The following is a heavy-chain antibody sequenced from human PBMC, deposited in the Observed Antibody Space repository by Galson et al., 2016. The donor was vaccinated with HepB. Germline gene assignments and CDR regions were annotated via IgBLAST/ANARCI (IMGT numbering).Heavy chain of an antibody. CDR2: TYSGGST. CDR3: ARSPRPRLDYGKLPVFDYGMEV. V-gene: IGHV3-53*01. D-gene: IGHD4-17*01. CDR1: GFTVNSNY. J-gene: IGHJ6*04. Sequence: SLRLSCAVSGFTVNSNYMTWVRQAPGKGLEWVSVTYSGGSTYYADSVQGRFTVSRDDSKNTLHLQMNSLRAEDTAVSYCARSPRPRLDYGKLPVFDYGMEVWGKGTTVTVSS.